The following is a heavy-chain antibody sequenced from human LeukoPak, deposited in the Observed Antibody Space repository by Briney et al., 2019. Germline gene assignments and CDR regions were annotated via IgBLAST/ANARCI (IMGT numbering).Heavy chain of an antibody. CDR1: GGSISSSSYY. Sequence: SETLSLTCTVSGGSISSSSYYWGWIRQPPGKGLEWIGSIYYSGSTYYNPPLKSRVTISVDTSKNQFSLKLSSVTAADTAVYYCAREITSGDYSDYWGQGTLVTVSS. D-gene: IGHD3-16*01. J-gene: IGHJ4*02. CDR3: AREITSGDYSDY. CDR2: IYYSGST. V-gene: IGHV4-39*02.